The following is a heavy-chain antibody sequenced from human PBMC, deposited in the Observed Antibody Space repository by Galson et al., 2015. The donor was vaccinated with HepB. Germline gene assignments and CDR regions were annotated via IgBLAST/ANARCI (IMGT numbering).Heavy chain of an antibody. CDR3: ARVLAAAGLTSFYYYGMDV. Sequence: PSLVKPTQTLTLTCTFSGFSLRTSGMCVSWIRQPPGKALEWLARIDWDDDTYYSTSLKTRLTISKDTSKNQVVLTMTNMDPVDTATYYCARVLAAAGLTSFYYYGMDVWGQGATVTVSS. CDR1: GFSLRTSGMC. J-gene: IGHJ6*02. D-gene: IGHD6-13*01. CDR2: IDWDDDT. V-gene: IGHV2-70*11.